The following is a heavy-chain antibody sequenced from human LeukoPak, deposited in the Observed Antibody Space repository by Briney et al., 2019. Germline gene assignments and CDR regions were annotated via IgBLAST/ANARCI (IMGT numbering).Heavy chain of an antibody. J-gene: IGHJ4*02. Sequence: ASVKVSCKASGGTFSSYAISWVRQAPGQGLEWMGGIIPIFGTANYAQKFQGRVTITADESTSTAYMELSSLRSEDTAVYYCATGPPHCSGGSCYRPGVVDYWGQGTLVTVSS. V-gene: IGHV1-69*01. CDR2: IIPIFGTA. CDR1: GGTFSSYA. CDR3: ATGPPHCSGGSCYRPGVVDY. D-gene: IGHD2-15*01.